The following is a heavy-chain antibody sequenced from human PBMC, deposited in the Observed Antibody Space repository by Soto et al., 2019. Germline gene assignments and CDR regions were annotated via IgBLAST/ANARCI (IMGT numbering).Heavy chain of an antibody. CDR3: ARRRSVNEEGTHQYYYYMDV. Sequence: QLQLQESGPGLVKPSETLSLTCTVSGGSISSSRYYWGWIRQPPGKGLEWIGSIYYSGNTYYNPSLKSRVTISVDTSKNQFSLKLTSVSAADTAVYYCARRRSVNEEGTHQYYYYMDVWGKGTTVTVSS. J-gene: IGHJ6*03. V-gene: IGHV4-39*01. D-gene: IGHD3-10*01. CDR2: IYYSGNT. CDR1: GGSISSSRYY.